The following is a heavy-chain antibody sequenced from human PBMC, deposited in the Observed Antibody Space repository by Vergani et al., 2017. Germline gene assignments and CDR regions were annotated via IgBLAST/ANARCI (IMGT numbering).Heavy chain of an antibody. CDR2: IRYDGGKK. CDR3: TKDKSDRRFFIWFGGFDP. CDR1: GFNFSNYG. Sequence: QAQLVESGGGVVQPGGSLRLSCVGSGFNFSNYGMHWVRQAPGKGLEWVVFIRYDGGKKYFADSVEGRFTISRDNAKNTLFLQMNSLRAEDTAVYYCTKDKSDRRFFIWFGGFDPLGQGTLVTVSS. J-gene: IGHJ5*01. D-gene: IGHD3-10*01. V-gene: IGHV3-30*02.